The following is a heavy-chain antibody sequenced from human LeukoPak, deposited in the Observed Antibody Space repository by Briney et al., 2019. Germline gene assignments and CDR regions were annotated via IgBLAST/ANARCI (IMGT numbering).Heavy chain of an antibody. CDR2: IYYSGTT. CDR1: GGSISSNRYY. J-gene: IGHJ3*02. Sequence: PSETLSLTCAVSGGSISSNRYYWGWLRQPPGLGLEWLGSIYYSGTTNYNPSLKRRITITVDTSKNQFSLMLSSVTAADTAVYYCARVGSRDAFDIWGQGTMVTVSS. V-gene: IGHV4-39*07. CDR3: ARVGSRDAFDI.